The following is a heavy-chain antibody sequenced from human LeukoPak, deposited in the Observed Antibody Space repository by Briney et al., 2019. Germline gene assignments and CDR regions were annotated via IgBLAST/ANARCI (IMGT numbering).Heavy chain of an antibody. Sequence: GESLKISCKGLGYSFSSDWNAWVRQRPGKGLEWMGIIYPGGSETRYGPSFQGQVTISADSSTSTAYLQWSSLRASDTAMYYCARASRDGYNQNFDYWGRGTLVTVSS. V-gene: IGHV5-51*01. D-gene: IGHD5-24*01. J-gene: IGHJ4*02. CDR3: ARASRDGYNQNFDY. CDR2: IYPGGSET. CDR1: GYSFSSDW.